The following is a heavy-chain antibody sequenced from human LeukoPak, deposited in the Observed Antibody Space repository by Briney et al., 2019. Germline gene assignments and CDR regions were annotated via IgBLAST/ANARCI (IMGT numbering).Heavy chain of an antibody. CDR1: GYTFTSYY. D-gene: IGHD5-18*01. Sequence: ASVKVSCKASGYTFTSYYLHWVRQAPGQGLEWMGIIYPSVVRTTYAQKFQGRVTMTWDMSTSTVYMELSSLRPEDTAVYYCARGGYSYGYMGYFDYWGQGTLVTVSS. V-gene: IGHV1-46*01. CDR2: IYPSVVRT. CDR3: ARGGYSYGYMGYFDY. J-gene: IGHJ4*02.